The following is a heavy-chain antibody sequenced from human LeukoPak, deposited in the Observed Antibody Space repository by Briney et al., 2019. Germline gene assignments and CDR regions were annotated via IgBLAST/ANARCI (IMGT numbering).Heavy chain of an antibody. J-gene: IGHJ4*02. CDR2: IYQSGST. D-gene: IGHD3-22*01. CDR3: ARDPSGYFNY. V-gene: IGHV4-30-2*01. CDR1: GGSISSGGYS. Sequence: PSETLSLTCAVSGGSISSGGYSWSRIRQPPGRGLEWIGYIYQSGSTYYNPSLKSRVTISVDRSKNQFSLKLSSVTAADTAVYYCARDPSGYFNYGGQGTRASVSS.